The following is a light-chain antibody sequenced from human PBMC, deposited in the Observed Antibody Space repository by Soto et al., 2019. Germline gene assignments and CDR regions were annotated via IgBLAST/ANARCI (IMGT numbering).Light chain of an antibody. CDR1: QSIGKH. CDR3: QQGYSSPAT. J-gene: IGKJ5*01. Sequence: DIQMTQSPSVLSASVGDRVTITCRASQSIGKHLNWYQQKPGKAPKFLIYGASTLQSGVPSRFTGSGSGTDFTLTVNSLQAEDLATYYCQQGYSSPATFGQGTRLEI. CDR2: GAS. V-gene: IGKV1-39*01.